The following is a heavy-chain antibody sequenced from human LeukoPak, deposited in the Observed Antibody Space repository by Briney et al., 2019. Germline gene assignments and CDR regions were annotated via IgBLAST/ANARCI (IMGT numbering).Heavy chain of an antibody. CDR3: ARVFGFGESPDY. J-gene: IGHJ4*02. D-gene: IGHD3-10*01. CDR2: IYYSGST. Sequence: SETLSLTFTVSGGSISSSSYYWGWIRQPPGKGLEWIGSIYYSGSTYYNPSLKSRVTISVDTSKNQFSLKLSSVTAADTAVYYCARVFGFGESPDYWGQGTLVTVSS. V-gene: IGHV4-39*01. CDR1: GGSISSSSYY.